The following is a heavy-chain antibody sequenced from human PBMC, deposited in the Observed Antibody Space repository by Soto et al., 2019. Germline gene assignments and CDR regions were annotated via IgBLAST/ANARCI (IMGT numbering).Heavy chain of an antibody. CDR3: ARVGGSRTTGFDY. D-gene: IGHD1-1*01. J-gene: IGHJ4*02. V-gene: IGHV4-59*01. CDR2: ISDSGST. CDR1: GGSISSYY. Sequence: QVQLQESGPGLVKPSETLSLTCTVSGGSISSYYWSWIRQSPGKGLGWIGDISDSGSTGYTPSLQSRITISVDMSKHQFSLKMSSVTAADTAVYYCARVGGSRTTGFDYWGQGTLVTVSS.